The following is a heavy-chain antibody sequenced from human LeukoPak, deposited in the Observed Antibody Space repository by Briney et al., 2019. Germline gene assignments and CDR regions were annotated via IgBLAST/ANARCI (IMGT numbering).Heavy chain of an antibody. CDR2: INHSRST. V-gene: IGHV4-34*01. CDR1: GGSFSGYY. D-gene: IGHD1-1*01. Sequence: SETLSLTCAVYGGSFSGYYWNWIRQPPGKGLEWIGEINHSRSTNYNPSLKSRVTISVDTSKNQFSLKLSSVTAADTAVYFCARGRVSSSTWYSTYYYYFYMDVWGKGTTVTVSS. J-gene: IGHJ6*03. CDR3: ARGRVSSSTWYSTYYYYFYMDV.